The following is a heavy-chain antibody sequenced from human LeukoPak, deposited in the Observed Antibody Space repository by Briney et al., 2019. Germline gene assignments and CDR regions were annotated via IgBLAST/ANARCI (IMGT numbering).Heavy chain of an antibody. CDR3: ARRSYGDYVRDY. V-gene: IGHV4-39*01. CDR2: IYYSGST. J-gene: IGHJ4*02. D-gene: IGHD4-17*01. Sequence: SETLSLTCTVSGGSISSSSYYWGWTRQPPGKGLEWIGSIYYSGSTYYNPSLKSRVTISVDTSKNQFSLKLSSVTAADTAVYYCARRSYGDYVRDYWGQGTLVTVSS. CDR1: GGSISSSSYY.